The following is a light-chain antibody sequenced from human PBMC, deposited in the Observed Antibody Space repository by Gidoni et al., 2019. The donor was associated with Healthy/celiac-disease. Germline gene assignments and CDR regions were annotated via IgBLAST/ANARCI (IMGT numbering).Light chain of an antibody. CDR3: QQSYSTRWT. Sequence: DIQMTQSPSSLSASVGDRVTITCRASQSIRSYLNWYQQKPGKAPKLLIYAASSLQSGVPSRFSGSGSGTDFTLTISSLQPEDFATYYCQQSYSTRWTFXQXTKVEIK. CDR2: AAS. CDR1: QSIRSY. V-gene: IGKV1-39*01. J-gene: IGKJ1*01.